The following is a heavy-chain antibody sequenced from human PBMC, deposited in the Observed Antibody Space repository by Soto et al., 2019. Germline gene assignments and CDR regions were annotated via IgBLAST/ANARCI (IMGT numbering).Heavy chain of an antibody. CDR2: IDYSGST. CDR1: GGSISSRGYY. Sequence: QLQLQESGPGLVKPSETLSLTCTVSGGSISSRGYYWGWIRQTPGKGLEWIGSIDYSGSTYYSPSHKSRVTPSADTAKNQFSLKLSSVTAADTAVYYCARHNNGMDVWGQGTTVTV. J-gene: IGHJ6*02. CDR3: ARHNNGMDV. V-gene: IGHV4-39*01.